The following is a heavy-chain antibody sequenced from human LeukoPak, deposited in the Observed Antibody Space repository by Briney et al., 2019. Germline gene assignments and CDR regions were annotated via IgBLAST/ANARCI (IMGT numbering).Heavy chain of an antibody. CDR2: ISYDGTNK. Sequence: GGSLRLSCVASEFTFSNYAMHWVRQAPGRGLEWVALISYDGTNKYYADSVKGRFTISRDNSKNTLYLQMNSLRAEDTAVYYCARIDEQGDYWGQGTLVTVSS. CDR1: EFTFSNYA. V-gene: IGHV3-30*04. D-gene: IGHD1/OR15-1a*01. J-gene: IGHJ4*02. CDR3: ARIDEQGDY.